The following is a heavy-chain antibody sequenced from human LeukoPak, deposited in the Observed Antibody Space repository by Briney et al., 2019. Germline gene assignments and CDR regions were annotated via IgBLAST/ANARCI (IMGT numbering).Heavy chain of an antibody. CDR1: GSALSSTY. CDR3: ARDWDGYNFFDY. D-gene: IGHD5-24*01. J-gene: IGHJ4*02. CDR2: IYYGGST. Sequence: SETRSPPGSVLGSALSSTYWGWIRKRPGKGLGGIGYIYYGGSTNYNPSLKSRVTISVDTSKCQFSLRLSSVTAADTAVYYCARDWDGYNFFDYWGQGTLVTVSS. V-gene: IGHV4-59*01.